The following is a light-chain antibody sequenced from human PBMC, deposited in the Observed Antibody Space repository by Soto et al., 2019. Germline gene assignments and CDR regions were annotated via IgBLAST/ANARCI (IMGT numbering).Light chain of an antibody. J-gene: IGLJ1*01. CDR1: SSDIGRYNY. CDR2: DVS. Sequence: QSALTQPASVSGSPGQSITISCTGTSSDIGRYNYVSWYQQYPGKAPKFMIYDVSNRPSGVSNRFSGSKSGNTASLTISGLQAEDEADYHCSSYISSSTYVFVTGTKLTVL. CDR3: SSYISSSTYV. V-gene: IGLV2-14*03.